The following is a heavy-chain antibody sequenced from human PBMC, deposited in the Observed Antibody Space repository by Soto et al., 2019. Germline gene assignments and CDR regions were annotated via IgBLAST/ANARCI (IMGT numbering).Heavy chain of an antibody. D-gene: IGHD2-15*01. V-gene: IGHV3-21*01. CDR2: ISSSSRYI. CDR1: GFTFNNYA. Sequence: EDHLVESGGGLVKPGGSLTLSCAASGFTFNNYAMNWVRQAPGKGLEWVSSISSSSRYIYYADSVKGRFTISRDNAKNSVYLQMSSLRAEDTAVYYCARVVGHCSGGTCSGYWGQGTLVTVSS. CDR3: ARVVGHCSGGTCSGY. J-gene: IGHJ4*02.